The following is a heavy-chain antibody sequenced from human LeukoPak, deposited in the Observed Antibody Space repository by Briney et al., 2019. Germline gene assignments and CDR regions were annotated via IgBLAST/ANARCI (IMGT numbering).Heavy chain of an antibody. CDR3: ARGLGAAADYYYYYYMDV. V-gene: IGHV1-18*01. CDR1: GYTFTSYG. CDR2: ISAYNGNT. J-gene: IGHJ6*03. Sequence: ASVKVSCKASGYTFTSYGISWVRQAPGQGLEWMGWISAYNGNTNYAQKLQGRVTMTTDTSTSTAYMELSRLRSDDTAVYYCARGLGAAADYYYYYYMDVWGKGTTVTVSS. D-gene: IGHD6-13*01.